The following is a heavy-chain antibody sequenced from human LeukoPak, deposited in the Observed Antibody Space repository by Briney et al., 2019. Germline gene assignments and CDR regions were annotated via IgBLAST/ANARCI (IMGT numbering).Heavy chain of an antibody. CDR1: GFTFSSFS. CDR3: SKGVRGQLGDY. D-gene: IGHD6-13*01. J-gene: IGHJ4*02. CDR2: IFGSGSTI. V-gene: IGHV3-23*01. Sequence: GGSLTLSCAASGFTFSSFSMYCVRRAAGEGLEWILGIFGSGSTIYYADSVKGRFTISRDNSKNTVFLQMNSLRAEDTAVYYCSKGVRGQLGDYWGQGTLVTVSS.